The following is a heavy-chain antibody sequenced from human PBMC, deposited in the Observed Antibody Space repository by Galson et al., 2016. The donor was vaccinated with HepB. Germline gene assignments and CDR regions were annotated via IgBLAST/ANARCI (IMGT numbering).Heavy chain of an antibody. J-gene: IGHJ4*02. Sequence: SETLSLTCTVSGGSISGSNYYWGWIRQPPGKGLEWIGYIYYSGSTNYNPSLKSRVTISVDTSKNQFSLKLSSLTAADTAVYHCAIGLDRYHYDSSGFPPGFDYWGQGTLVTVSS. V-gene: IGHV4-39*07. CDR2: IYYSGST. D-gene: IGHD3-22*01. CDR1: GGSISGSNYY. CDR3: AIGLDRYHYDSSGFPPGFDY.